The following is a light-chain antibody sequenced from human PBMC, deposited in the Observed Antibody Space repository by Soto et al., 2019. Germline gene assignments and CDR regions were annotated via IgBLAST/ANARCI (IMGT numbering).Light chain of an antibody. CDR2: DAS. J-gene: IGKJ4*01. CDR1: QSVSTA. Sequence: EIVLTQSPATLSLSPGERATLSCRASQSVSTALAWYQQKPGLAPRLLIYDASIRATGIPARFSGSGSGTDFTLTISSLQPEDFAVYYCQQRSDWLTFGGGTKVEIK. CDR3: QQRSDWLT. V-gene: IGKV3-11*01.